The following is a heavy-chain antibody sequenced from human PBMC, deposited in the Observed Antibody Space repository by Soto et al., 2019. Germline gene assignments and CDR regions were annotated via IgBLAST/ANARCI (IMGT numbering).Heavy chain of an antibody. Sequence: LSLTCTVSGGSISISSYYWGWIRQPPGKGLEWIGSIYYSGSTYYNPSLKSRVTISVDTSKNQFSLNLNSVTAADTAVYYCARPPTASLDAFEIWGQGTMVTVSS. CDR1: GGSISISSYY. CDR2: IYYSGST. J-gene: IGHJ3*02. CDR3: ARPPTASLDAFEI. V-gene: IGHV4-39*01.